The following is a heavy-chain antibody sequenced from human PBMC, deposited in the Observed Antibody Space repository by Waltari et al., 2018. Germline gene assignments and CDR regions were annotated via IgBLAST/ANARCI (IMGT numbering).Heavy chain of an antibody. Sequence: QLQLQESGPRLVRTSETLSLICRVSGFSITSNRHYLAWIRQSPGQGLEWIGTVSYSGTTYISPSLKSRVSVSRDTSKNQVSLILGSVTAADMAVYYCATYIGASVGTAAFDVWGQGTMVTVSS. CDR2: VSYSGTT. D-gene: IGHD5-12*01. V-gene: IGHV4-39*01. CDR3: ATYIGASVGTAAFDV. J-gene: IGHJ3*01. CDR1: GFSITSNRHY.